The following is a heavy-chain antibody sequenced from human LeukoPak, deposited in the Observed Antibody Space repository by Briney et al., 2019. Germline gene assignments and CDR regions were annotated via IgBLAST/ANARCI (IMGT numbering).Heavy chain of an antibody. D-gene: IGHD2-15*01. CDR1: GGSISSSSYY. V-gene: IGHV4-39*07. CDR3: ARVLAGGYCSGGSCPTAAFDI. Sequence: SETLSLTCTVSGGSISSSSYYWGWIRQPPGKGLEWIGSIYYSGSTYYNPPLKSRVTISVDTSKNQFSLKLSSVTAADTAVYYCARVLAGGYCSGGSCPTAAFDIWGQGTMVTVSS. J-gene: IGHJ3*02. CDR2: IYYSGST.